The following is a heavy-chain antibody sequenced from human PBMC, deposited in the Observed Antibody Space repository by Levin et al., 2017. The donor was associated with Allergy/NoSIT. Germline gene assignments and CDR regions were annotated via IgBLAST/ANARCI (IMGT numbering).Heavy chain of an antibody. D-gene: IGHD3-22*01. CDR1: GYSISSGYY. CDR2: IYHSGST. Sequence: NPSETLSLTCAVSGYSISSGYYWGWIRQPPGKGLEWIGSIYHSGSTYYNPSLKSRVTISVDTSKNQFSLKLSSVTAADTAVYYCAREAAYDSSPPASHFDYWGQGTLVTVSS. J-gene: IGHJ4*02. V-gene: IGHV4-38-2*02. CDR3: AREAAYDSSPPASHFDY.